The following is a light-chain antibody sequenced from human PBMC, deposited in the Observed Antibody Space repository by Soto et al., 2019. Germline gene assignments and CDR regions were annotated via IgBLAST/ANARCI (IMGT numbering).Light chain of an antibody. J-gene: IGKJ1*01. CDR3: QQYNSYPGT. V-gene: IGKV1-5*01. CDR1: QGISSW. CDR2: DAS. Sequence: DIQMTQSPSTLSASVGDRVTITCRASQGISSWLAWYQQKPGKAPKLLIYDASSLESGVPSRFSGSGSGTEFTLTISSLQPDDFAAYYCQQYNSYPGTFGQGTKVEIK.